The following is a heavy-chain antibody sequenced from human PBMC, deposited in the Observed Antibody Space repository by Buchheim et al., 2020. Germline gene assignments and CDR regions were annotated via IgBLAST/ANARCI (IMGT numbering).Heavy chain of an antibody. D-gene: IGHD3-22*01. J-gene: IGHJ6*02. CDR3: ARIVVITRGYYYYGMDV. V-gene: IGHV4-34*01. CDR1: GGSFSGYY. CDR2: INHSGST. Sequence: QVQLQQWGAGLLKPSETLSLTCAVYGGSFSGYYWSWIRQPPGKGLEWIGEINHSGSTNYNPSLKSRVTISVDTSKNQYSLTLSSVTAADTAVYYCARIVVITRGYYYYGMDVWGQGTT.